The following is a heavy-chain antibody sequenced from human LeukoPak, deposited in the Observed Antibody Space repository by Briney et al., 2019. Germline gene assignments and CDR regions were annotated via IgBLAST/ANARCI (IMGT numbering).Heavy chain of an antibody. CDR3: ARQVAIVEPTDPNWFDS. J-gene: IGHJ5*01. CDR1: GDSIGRSSYY. V-gene: IGHV4-39*07. D-gene: IGHD1-26*01. Sequence: SETLSLTCNVSGDSIGRSSYYWGWIRQTPEKGLEWIGSIFYSGSTYYTPSLKSRVIMSLDTSKNQFSLRLTSVTAADTAVYYCARQVAIVEPTDPNWFDSWGQGTPVTVSS. CDR2: IFYSGST.